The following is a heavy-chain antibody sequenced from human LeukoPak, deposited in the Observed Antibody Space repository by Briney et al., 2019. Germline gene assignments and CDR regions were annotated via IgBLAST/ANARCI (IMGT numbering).Heavy chain of an antibody. CDR3: ARLLMGFDP. J-gene: IGHJ5*02. V-gene: IGHV4-34*01. Sequence: GSLRLSCAASGFTFSSYSMNWVRQPPGKGLEWIGEINHSGSTNYNPSLKSRVTISVDTSKNQFSLKLSSVTAADTAVYYCARLLMGFDPWGQGTLVTVSS. CDR2: INHSGST. D-gene: IGHD2-8*01. CDR1: GFTFSSYS.